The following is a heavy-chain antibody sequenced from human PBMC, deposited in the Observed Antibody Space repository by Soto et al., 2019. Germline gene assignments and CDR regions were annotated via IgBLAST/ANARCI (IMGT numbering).Heavy chain of an antibody. D-gene: IGHD6-13*01. Sequence: LSLTCSVAGDSISSGEYYWSWIRQPPGKGLEWIGYIYYRGSAYYNSFLKSRVTISLDTSKNQFSLKLSSVTAADTAVYYCARYSSSWYFFQFTGFHPWGQGTLVTVSS. CDR1: GDSISSGEYY. CDR2: IYYRGSA. J-gene: IGHJ5*02. CDR3: ARYSSSWYFFQFTGFHP. V-gene: IGHV4-30-4*01.